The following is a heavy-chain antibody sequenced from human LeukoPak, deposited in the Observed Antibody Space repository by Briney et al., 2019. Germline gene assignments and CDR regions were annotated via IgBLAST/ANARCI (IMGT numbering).Heavy chain of an antibody. CDR2: ISGNGGST. Sequence: GGSLRLSCAASGFTFTNYAMIWVRQAPGKGLEWVSSISGNGGSTAYADSVKGRFTISRDNSKNTMYLQMNSLRAKDTAVYYCAKDVEQWLVRRFDYWGQGTLVTVSS. J-gene: IGHJ4*02. CDR1: GFTFTNYA. V-gene: IGHV3-23*01. D-gene: IGHD6-19*01. CDR3: AKDVEQWLVRRFDY.